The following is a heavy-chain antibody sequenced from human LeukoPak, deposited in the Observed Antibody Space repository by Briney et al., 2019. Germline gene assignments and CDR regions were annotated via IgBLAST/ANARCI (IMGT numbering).Heavy chain of an antibody. CDR1: GFTFSSYS. CDR3: ARDRLTGY. CDR2: ISSSSSTI. J-gene: IGHJ4*02. Sequence: PGGSLRFSCTASGFTFSSYSMNWVRQAPGKGLEWVSYISSSSSTIYYAGSVKGRFTISRDSAKNSLYLQMSSLRDEDTAVYYCARDRLTGYWGQGTLVTVSS. V-gene: IGHV3-48*02. D-gene: IGHD1-14*01.